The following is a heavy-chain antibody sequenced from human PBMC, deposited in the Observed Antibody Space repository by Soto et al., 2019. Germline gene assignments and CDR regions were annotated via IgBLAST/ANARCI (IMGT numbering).Heavy chain of an antibody. CDR2: INHSGST. CDR3: ARSSRWVKNDFDF. J-gene: IGHJ4*02. CDR1: GGSFSDYY. Sequence: QVQLQQWGAGLLKPSETLSLTCAVYGGSFSDYYWSWIRRSPGKGLEWIGEINHSGSTNYNPSLKSRVTISLDTSKIHFSLKLSSVTAADTAVYYCARSSRWVKNDFDFWGQGNLVTISA. V-gene: IGHV4-34*01.